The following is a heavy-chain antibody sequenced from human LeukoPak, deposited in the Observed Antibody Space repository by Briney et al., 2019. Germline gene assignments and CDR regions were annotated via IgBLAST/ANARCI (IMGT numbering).Heavy chain of an antibody. Sequence: GASVKVSCKASGFTFTSSAMQWVRQARGQRLEWIGWIVVGSGNTNYAQKFQERVTITRDMSTSTAYMELSSLRSEDTAVYYCAADLGYCSGGSCYLYYYYGMDVWGQGTTVTVSS. J-gene: IGHJ6*02. CDR2: IVVGSGNT. CDR3: AADLGYCSGGSCYLYYYYGMDV. CDR1: GFTFTSSA. D-gene: IGHD2-15*01. V-gene: IGHV1-58*02.